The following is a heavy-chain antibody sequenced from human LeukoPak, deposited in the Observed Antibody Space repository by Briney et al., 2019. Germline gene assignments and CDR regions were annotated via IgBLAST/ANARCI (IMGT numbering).Heavy chain of an antibody. D-gene: IGHD2-8*02. Sequence: PSETLSLTCTVSGGSISSGTYYWGWIRQPPGKGLEWIGNIYYRGNIYYNPSLKSRVTISGDTSRNQFSLKMSSVTAADTAVYYCATLLNDALDIWGQGTMVTVSS. CDR1: GGSISSGTYY. CDR3: ATLLNDALDI. CDR2: IYYRGNI. J-gene: IGHJ3*02. V-gene: IGHV4-39*01.